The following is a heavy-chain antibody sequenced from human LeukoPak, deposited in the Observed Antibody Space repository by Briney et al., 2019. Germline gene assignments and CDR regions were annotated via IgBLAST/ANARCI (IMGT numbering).Heavy chain of an antibody. D-gene: IGHD3-10*01. Sequence: SETLSLTCTVSGVSVTSFYWSWIRQPAGKGLEWIGRFFSSGNTNYNPSFKSRATISVDKSENQFSLKLTSVTAADTAVYYRARFSGIYGHDSWGQGTLVSVSS. V-gene: IGHV4-4*07. J-gene: IGHJ4*02. CDR2: FFSSGNT. CDR1: GVSVTSFY. CDR3: ARFSGIYGHDS.